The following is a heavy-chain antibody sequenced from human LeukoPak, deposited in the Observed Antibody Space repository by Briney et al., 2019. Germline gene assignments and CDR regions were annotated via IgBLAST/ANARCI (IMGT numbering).Heavy chain of an antibody. CDR3: ARDDSGARVVADPIDY. J-gene: IGHJ4*02. CDR1: GYTFTSYG. D-gene: IGHD2-15*01. Sequence: ASVKVSCKASGYTFTSYGISWVRQAPGQGLEGMGWISVYNGNTNYAQKFQGRVTMTTDTSTSTAYMELRSLRSDDTAVYYCARDDSGARVVADPIDYWGQGTLVTVSS. V-gene: IGHV1-18*01. CDR2: ISVYNGNT.